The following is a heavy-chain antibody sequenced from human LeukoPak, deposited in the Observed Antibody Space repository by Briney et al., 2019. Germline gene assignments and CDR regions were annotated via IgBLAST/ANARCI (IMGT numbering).Heavy chain of an antibody. Sequence: GASVKVSCKASGCDFSSFDVNWVRQAPGQGPEWMGWVNPNSGNSGYAQKFQGRVTMTRDTSISTMYMELSRLTSDDTAVYYCARGGKSELGTCDHWGQGTLVTVSS. CDR1: GCDFSSFD. J-gene: IGHJ4*02. V-gene: IGHV1-8*01. CDR2: VNPNSGNS. D-gene: IGHD7-27*01. CDR3: ARGGKSELGTCDH.